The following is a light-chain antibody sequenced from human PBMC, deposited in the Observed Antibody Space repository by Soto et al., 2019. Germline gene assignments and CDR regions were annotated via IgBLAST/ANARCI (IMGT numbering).Light chain of an antibody. Sequence: QSALTQPASVSGSPGQSITISCTGTSSDVGGYNYVSWYQQHPGKAPKLMIYEVSNRHSEVSNRFSGSKSGNTASLTISGLQAEDEGKCYCSSYTSGSTLVVFGGGTKLTVL. CDR1: SSDVGGYNY. J-gene: IGLJ2*01. CDR2: EVS. V-gene: IGLV2-14*01. CDR3: SSYTSGSTLVV.